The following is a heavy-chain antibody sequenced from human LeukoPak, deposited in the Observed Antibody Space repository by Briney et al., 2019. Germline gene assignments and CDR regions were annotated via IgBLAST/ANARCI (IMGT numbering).Heavy chain of an antibody. Sequence: GGSLRLSCAASGFSFSSFGMHWVRQAPGKGLEWVAVISYDGSNKYYADSVKGRFTISRDNSKNTLYLQMNSLRTEDTALYYCAKRIIGTAPFHYGMDVWGQGTTVSVS. CDR2: ISYDGSNK. D-gene: IGHD1-7*01. CDR3: AKRIIGTAPFHYGMDV. V-gene: IGHV3-30*18. CDR1: GFSFSSFG. J-gene: IGHJ6*02.